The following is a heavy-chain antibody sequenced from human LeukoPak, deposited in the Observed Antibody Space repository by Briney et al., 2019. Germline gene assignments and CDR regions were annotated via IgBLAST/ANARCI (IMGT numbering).Heavy chain of an antibody. D-gene: IGHD4-17*01. Sequence: GGSLRLSCAASGFTFSSYNMDWVRQAPGKGLEWVSYINRGSNIIHYTDSVKGRFTISRDNTKNSLYLQMNSLRAEDTAVYYCASSRDDTVTSYFDYWGQGTLVTVSS. J-gene: IGHJ4*02. CDR1: GFTFSSYN. CDR2: INRGSNII. V-gene: IGHV3-48*04. CDR3: ASSRDDTVTSYFDY.